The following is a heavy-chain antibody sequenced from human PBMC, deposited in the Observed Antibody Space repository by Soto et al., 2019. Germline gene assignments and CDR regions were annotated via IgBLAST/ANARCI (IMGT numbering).Heavy chain of an antibody. Sequence: GGSLGCTCAASGCTFSSYAMRKVRQAAVKGLEWLQVISYDGSNKPYAASVQGRFTISRDNSKNTLYLQMPSLRAEDPAVYHCASGSRLDKWGSGSSPFDYWRQGTLVTASS. CDR2: ISYDGSNK. CDR1: GCTFSSYA. D-gene: IGHD3-10*01. J-gene: IGHJ4*02. V-gene: IGHV3-30*01. CDR3: ASGSRLDKWGSGSSPFDY.